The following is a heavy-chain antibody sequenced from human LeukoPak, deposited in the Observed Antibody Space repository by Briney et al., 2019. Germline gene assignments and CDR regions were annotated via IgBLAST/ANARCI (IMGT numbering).Heavy chain of an antibody. CDR3: ARGYSSSWYVTYYYYGMDV. V-gene: IGHV1-69*05. D-gene: IGHD6-13*01. Sequence: GASVKVSCKTSGGAFRSFALSWVRQAPGQGLDWMGGIIPIFDTTNYAQKFQGRVTMTRNTSISTAYMELSSLRSEDTAVYYCARGYSSSWYVTYYYYGMDVWGQGTTVTVSS. J-gene: IGHJ6*02. CDR1: GGAFRSFA. CDR2: IIPIFDTT.